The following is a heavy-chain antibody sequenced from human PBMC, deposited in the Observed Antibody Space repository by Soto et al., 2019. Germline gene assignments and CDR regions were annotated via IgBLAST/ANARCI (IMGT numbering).Heavy chain of an antibody. D-gene: IGHD5-12*01. CDR1: GGSISSSNSY. CDR2: MYYSGST. Sequence: SETLSLTCTVSGGSISSSNSYWGWIRQPPGKGLEWIGSMYYSGSTYYNASLKSRVTISVDTSKNQFSLKLSSVTAADTAVYYCARLGPGGGYDWESWYYYGMDVWGQGTTVTVSS. V-gene: IGHV4-39*07. CDR3: ARLGPGGGYDWESWYYYGMDV. J-gene: IGHJ6*02.